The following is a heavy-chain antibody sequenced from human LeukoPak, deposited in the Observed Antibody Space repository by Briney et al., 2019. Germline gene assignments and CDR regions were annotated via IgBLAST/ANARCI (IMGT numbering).Heavy chain of an antibody. Sequence: PSETLSLTCAVYGGSFSGYYWSWIRQPAGKGLEWIGRIYASGTTNYNPSLKSRVTMSVDASKNQFSLKLSSVTAADTAVYYCARDDPKYYYYGMDVWGQGTTVTVSS. D-gene: IGHD6-6*01. V-gene: IGHV4-4*07. CDR3: ARDDPKYYYYGMDV. J-gene: IGHJ6*02. CDR1: GGSFSGYY. CDR2: IYASGTT.